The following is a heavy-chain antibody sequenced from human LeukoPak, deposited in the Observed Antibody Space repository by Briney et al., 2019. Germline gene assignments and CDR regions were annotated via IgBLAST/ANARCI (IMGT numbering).Heavy chain of an antibody. CDR3: ARSRENIVVVPAAIAFDY. CDR1: GGSISSSSYY. J-gene: IGHJ4*02. V-gene: IGHV4-39*07. D-gene: IGHD2-2*02. CDR2: IYYSGST. Sequence: SETLSLACTVSGGSISSSSYYWGRIRQPPGKGMEWIGSIYYSGSTNYNPSLKSRVTISVDTSKNQFSLKLSSVTAADTAVYYCARSRENIVVVPAAIAFDYWGQGTLVTVSS.